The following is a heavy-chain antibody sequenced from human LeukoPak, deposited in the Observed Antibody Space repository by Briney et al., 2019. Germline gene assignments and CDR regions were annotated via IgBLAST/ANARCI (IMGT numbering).Heavy chain of an antibody. D-gene: IGHD6-13*01. J-gene: IGHJ4*02. CDR1: GFTFSSYG. Sequence: GGSLRLSCAVSGFTFSSYGMHWVRQAPGKGLEWVAFIRYDGSNKYYADSVKGRFTISRDNSKNTLYLQMNSLRAEDTAVYFCARSDSSSWYSLHDYWGQGTLVTVSS. CDR3: ARSDSSSWYSLHDY. V-gene: IGHV3-30*02. CDR2: IRYDGSNK.